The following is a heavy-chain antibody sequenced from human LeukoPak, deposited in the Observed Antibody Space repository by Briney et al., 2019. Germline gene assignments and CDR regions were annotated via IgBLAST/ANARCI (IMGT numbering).Heavy chain of an antibody. J-gene: IGHJ5*02. CDR3: ARLSRSWNWFDP. CDR1: GGSISSYY. Sequence: SETLSLTCTVFGGSISSYYWSWIRQPPGKGLEWIGYIYYSGSTNYNPSLKSRVTISVDTSKNQFSLKLSSVTAADTAVYYCARLSRSWNWFDPWGQGTLVTVSS. D-gene: IGHD1-1*01. CDR2: IYYSGST. V-gene: IGHV4-59*01.